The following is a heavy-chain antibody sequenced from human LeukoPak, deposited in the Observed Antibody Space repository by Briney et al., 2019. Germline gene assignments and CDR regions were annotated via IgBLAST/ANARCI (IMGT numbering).Heavy chain of an antibody. CDR1: GGTFSSYA. D-gene: IGHD6-6*01. Sequence: SVKVSCKASGGTFSSYAISWVRQAPGQGLEWMGGIIPIFGTANYAQKFQGRVPITADESTSTAYMELSSLRSEDTAVYYCARPQPEYSSTLEQESYGMDVWGQGTTVTVSS. J-gene: IGHJ6*02. V-gene: IGHV1-69*13. CDR3: ARPQPEYSSTLEQESYGMDV. CDR2: IIPIFGTA.